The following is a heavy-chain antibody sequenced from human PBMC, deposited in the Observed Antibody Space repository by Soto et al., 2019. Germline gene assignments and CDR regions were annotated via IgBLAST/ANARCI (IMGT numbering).Heavy chain of an antibody. Sequence: SVKVSCKASGGTFSSYAISWVRQAPGQGLEWMGGIIPIFATAHYAQKFQGRVTITADESTSTAYMELSSLRSEDTAVYYCARAPTIYSSSWYGFPFDPWGQGTLVTVSS. J-gene: IGHJ5*02. V-gene: IGHV1-69*13. CDR1: GGTFSSYA. D-gene: IGHD6-13*01. CDR3: ARAPTIYSSSWYGFPFDP. CDR2: IIPIFATA.